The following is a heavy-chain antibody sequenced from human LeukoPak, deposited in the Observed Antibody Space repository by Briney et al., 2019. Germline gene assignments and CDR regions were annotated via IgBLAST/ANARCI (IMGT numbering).Heavy chain of an antibody. CDR3: ARDLTTSWGNWFDP. V-gene: IGHV4-59*01. CDR1: GGSISSYY. Sequence: SETLSLTCTVSGGSISSYYWSWTRQPPGKGLEWIGYIYYSGSTNYNPSLKSRVTISVDTSKNQFSLKLSSVTAADTAVYYCARDLTTSWGNWFDPWGQGTLVTVSS. CDR2: IYYSGST. J-gene: IGHJ5*02. D-gene: IGHD1-1*01.